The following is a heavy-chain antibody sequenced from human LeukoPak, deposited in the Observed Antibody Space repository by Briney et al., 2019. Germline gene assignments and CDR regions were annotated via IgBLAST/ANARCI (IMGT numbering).Heavy chain of an antibody. J-gene: IGHJ4*02. CDR3: ARDPKWLDF. CDR2: TNQEGSEK. Sequence: PGGSLRLSCAASGFTFSTYWMSWVRQAPGKGLEWVANTNQEGSEKYYVDSVKGRFTISKDNAKNSLYLQMNSLRAEDTAVYYCARDPKWLDFWGQGTLGTVS. D-gene: IGHD5-12*01. CDR1: GFTFSTYW. V-gene: IGHV3-7*01.